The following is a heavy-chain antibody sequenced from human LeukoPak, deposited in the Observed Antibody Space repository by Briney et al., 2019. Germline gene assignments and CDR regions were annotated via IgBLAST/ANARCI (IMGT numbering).Heavy chain of an antibody. V-gene: IGHV3-23*01. D-gene: IGHD2-15*01. CDR3: AKDCSGGSCYGY. CDR1: GFTFSSYA. Sequence: AGPLTLACAASGFTFSSYAMSWVRHAPGKGLEWVSAISGSGGSTYYADSVKGRFTISRDNSKTTLYLQMNSLRAEDTAVYYCAKDCSGGSCYGYWGQGTLVTVSS. J-gene: IGHJ4*02. CDR2: ISGSGGST.